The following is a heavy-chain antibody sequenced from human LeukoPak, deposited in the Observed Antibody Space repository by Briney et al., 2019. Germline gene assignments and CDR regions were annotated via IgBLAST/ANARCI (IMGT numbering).Heavy chain of an antibody. CDR3: ARDPVYSGWYAERAFDI. CDR2: IYHSGST. J-gene: IGHJ3*02. CDR1: GYSISSGYY. Sequence: SETLSLTCAVSGYSISSGYYWGWIRQPPGKGLEWIGSIYHSGSTYYNPSLKSRVTISVDTSKNQFSLKLSSVTAADTAVYYRARDPVYSGWYAERAFDIWGQGTMVTVSS. D-gene: IGHD6-19*01. V-gene: IGHV4-38-2*02.